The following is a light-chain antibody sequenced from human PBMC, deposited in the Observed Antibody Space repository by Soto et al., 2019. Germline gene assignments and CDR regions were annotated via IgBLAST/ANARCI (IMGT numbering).Light chain of an antibody. CDR3: MQALQTPRT. V-gene: IGKV2-28*01. J-gene: IGKJ3*01. CDR1: QSLLHSNGFNY. CDR2: LGS. Sequence: DIVMTQSPLSLPVTPGEPASISCRSSQSLLHSNGFNYLDWYLQKPGQSPQLLIYLGSNRASGVPDRFSGSGSGTDFTLNISRVEAEDFGVYYCMQALQTPRTFGHGTKVDIK.